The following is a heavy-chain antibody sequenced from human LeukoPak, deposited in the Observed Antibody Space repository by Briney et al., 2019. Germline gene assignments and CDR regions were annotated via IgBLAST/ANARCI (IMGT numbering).Heavy chain of an antibody. CDR1: GFSFSGSA. J-gene: IGHJ4*02. V-gene: IGHV3-73*01. D-gene: IGHD3-22*01. CDR2: IRSKANGYTT. Sequence: GGSLRLSCAASGFSFSGSALHWVRQAPGKGLEWVGRIRSKANGYTTAYGVSMKGRFTISRDDSKRTAYVQMNSLRAEDTAVYYCAKEDSYYYDSSGYYWPDYFDYWGQGTLVTVSS. CDR3: AKEDSYYYDSSGYYWPDYFDY.